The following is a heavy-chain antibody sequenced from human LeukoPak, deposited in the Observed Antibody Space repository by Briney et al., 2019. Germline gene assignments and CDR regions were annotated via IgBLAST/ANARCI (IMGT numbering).Heavy chain of an antibody. CDR1: GGSISSYY. V-gene: IGHV4-59*12. CDR2: IYHSGST. J-gene: IGHJ4*02. CDR3: ARGGYCIGGTCLFDY. Sequence: SETLSLTCTVSGGSISSYYWSWIRQPPGKGLEWIGYIYHSGSTSYNPSLKSRVTISVDRSKNQFSLRLSSVTAADTAVYYCARGGYCIGGTCLFDYWGQGTLVTVSS. D-gene: IGHD2-15*01.